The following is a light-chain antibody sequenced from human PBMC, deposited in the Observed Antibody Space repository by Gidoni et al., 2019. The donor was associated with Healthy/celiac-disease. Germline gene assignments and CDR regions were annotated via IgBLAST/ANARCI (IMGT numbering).Light chain of an antibody. J-gene: IGKJ2*01. V-gene: IGKV3-15*01. CDR2: GAS. CDR1: RSVSSN. Sequence: TLSVSPGERATLSCRASRSVSSNLAWYQQKPGQAPRLLIYGASTRATGIPARFSGSGSGTEFTLTISSLQSEDFAVYYCQQYDNWPPNTFGQGTKLEIK. CDR3: QQYDNWPPNT.